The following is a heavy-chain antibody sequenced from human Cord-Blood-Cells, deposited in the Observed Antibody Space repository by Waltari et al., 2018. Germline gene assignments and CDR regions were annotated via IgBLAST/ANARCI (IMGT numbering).Heavy chain of an antibody. J-gene: IGHJ6*03. CDR3: ARGNYMDV. CDR1: GYSISSDYY. Sequence: QVQLQESGPGLVTPSETLSLTCTVSGYSISSDYYWGGIRQPPGKGLQWIGSIYHSGSTSYNPSHKSRLTISVDTSKNQVSLKLSSVTAADTAVYYCARGNYMDVGGKWSTVTVSS. CDR2: IYHSGST. V-gene: IGHV4-38-2*02.